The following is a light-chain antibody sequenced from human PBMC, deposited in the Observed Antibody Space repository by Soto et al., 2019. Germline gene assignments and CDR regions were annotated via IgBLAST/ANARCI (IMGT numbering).Light chain of an antibody. CDR1: QSVSSY. CDR3: QQRSNWPLT. Sequence: VLTHSPAALSLTERERATLSCRASQSVSSYLAWYQQKPGQAPRLLIYDASDRATGIPARFSGSGSGTDFTLTISILEPEDFAVYYCQQRSNWPLTFAGGAKVDI. J-gene: IGKJ4*01. V-gene: IGKV3-11*01. CDR2: DAS.